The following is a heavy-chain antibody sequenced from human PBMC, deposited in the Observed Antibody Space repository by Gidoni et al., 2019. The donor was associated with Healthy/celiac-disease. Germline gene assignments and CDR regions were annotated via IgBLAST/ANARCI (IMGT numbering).Heavy chain of an antibody. J-gene: IGHJ4*02. CDR1: GFSLSASGMR. CDR2: VDWDDDK. CDR3: AVAGIDGYFDY. Sequence: QVTLKESGPALVKPTQTLTLTCPVSGFSLSASGMRASWIRQPPGKALEWLARVDWDDDKFYSTSLKTRLTISKDTSKNQVVLTMTNMDPVDTATYYCAVAGIDGYFDYWGQGTLVTVSS. D-gene: IGHD6-19*01. V-gene: IGHV2-70*04.